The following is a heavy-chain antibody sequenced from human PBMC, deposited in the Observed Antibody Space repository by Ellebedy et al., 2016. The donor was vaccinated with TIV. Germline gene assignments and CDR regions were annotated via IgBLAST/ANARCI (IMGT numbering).Heavy chain of an antibody. D-gene: IGHD2-15*01. Sequence: MPGGSLRLSCTVSGGSISSYYWSWIRQPPGKGLEWIGYIYYTGGTNYNPSLKSRVTMSVDTSKNQFSLKLSSVTAADTAVYYCARTVVAANNWFDPWGQGTLVTVSS. CDR1: GGSISSYY. J-gene: IGHJ5*02. CDR3: ARTVVAANNWFDP. V-gene: IGHV4-59*12. CDR2: IYYTGGT.